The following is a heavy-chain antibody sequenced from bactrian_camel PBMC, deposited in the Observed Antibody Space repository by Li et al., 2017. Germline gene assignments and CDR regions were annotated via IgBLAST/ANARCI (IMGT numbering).Heavy chain of an antibody. CDR1: GYSKSKYI. D-gene: IGHD2*01. V-gene: IGHV3S55*01. CDR3: AAGSFGRRWFNQFAIDPADYNY. CDR2: IDSDGRT. J-gene: IGHJ4*01. Sequence: QVQLVESGGGSAQAGGSLKLSCVVSGYSKSKYIMGWFRQAPGNEREWVASIDSDGRTSYADSVKGRFTISKDNAKNTLYLQMNSLKPEDTAMYYCAAGSFGRRWFNQFAIDPADYNYWGQGTQVTVS.